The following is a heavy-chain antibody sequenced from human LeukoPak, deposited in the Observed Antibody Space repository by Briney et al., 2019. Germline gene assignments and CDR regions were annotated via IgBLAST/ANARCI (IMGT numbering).Heavy chain of an antibody. V-gene: IGHV3-23*01. CDR3: AKSSVYYYDSRGPENWFDP. Sequence: PGGSLRLSCAASGFTFSSYAMSWVRQAPGKGLEWVSVISGSGGSTYYADSVQGRFTISRDNSKNTLYLQMNSLRVEDTAIYYCAKSSVYYYDSRGPENWFDPWGQGTLVTVSS. J-gene: IGHJ5*02. CDR2: ISGSGGST. CDR1: GFTFSSYA. D-gene: IGHD3-22*01.